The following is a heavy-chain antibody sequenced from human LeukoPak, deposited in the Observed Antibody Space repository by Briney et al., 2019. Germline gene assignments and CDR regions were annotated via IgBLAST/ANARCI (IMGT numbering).Heavy chain of an antibody. V-gene: IGHV3-30*02. CDR3: AKVRIVGATPKSSGMDV. CDR2: IRYDGSNK. J-gene: IGHJ6*04. D-gene: IGHD1-26*01. CDR1: GFTFSSYD. Sequence: PGGSLRLSCAASGFTFSSYDMHWVRQAPGKGLEWVAFIRYDGSNKYYADSVKGRFTISRDSSKNTLYLQMNSLRAEDTAVYYCAKVRIVGATPKSSGMDVWGKGTTVTVSS.